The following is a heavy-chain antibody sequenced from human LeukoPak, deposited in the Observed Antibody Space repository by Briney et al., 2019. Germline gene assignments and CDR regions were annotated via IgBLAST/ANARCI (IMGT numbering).Heavy chain of an antibody. J-gene: IGHJ4*02. Sequence: SETLSLTCAVYGGSFNGYYWSWIRQPPGKGLEWIGEINHSGSTNYNPSLKSQVTISVDTSKNQFSLKLSSVTAADTAVYYCARSYYGSGSFRYWGQGTLVTVSS. CDR2: INHSGST. CDR3: ARSYYGSGSFRY. D-gene: IGHD3-10*01. CDR1: GGSFNGYY. V-gene: IGHV4-34*01.